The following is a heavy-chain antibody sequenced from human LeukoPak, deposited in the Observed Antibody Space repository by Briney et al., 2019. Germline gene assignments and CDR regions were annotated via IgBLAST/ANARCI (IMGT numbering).Heavy chain of an antibody. CDR1: GGSISSGGYY. Sequence: PSETLSLTCTVSGGSISSGGYYWSWIRQHPGKGLEWIGYIYYSGSTYYNPSLKSRVTISVDTSKNQFSLKLSSVTAADTAVYYCARTLYDSSGHCDYWGQGTLVTVSS. J-gene: IGHJ4*02. D-gene: IGHD3-22*01. V-gene: IGHV4-31*03. CDR2: IYYSGST. CDR3: ARTLYDSSGHCDY.